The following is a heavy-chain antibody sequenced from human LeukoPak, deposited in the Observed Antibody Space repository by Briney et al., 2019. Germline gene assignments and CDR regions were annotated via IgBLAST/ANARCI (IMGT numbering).Heavy chain of an antibody. Sequence: PGGSPRLSCEASGFTFSTFAMIWVRQPPGKGLEWVSSIFPSGGEIHYADSVRGRFTISRDNSKSTLSLQMNSLRAEDTAIYYCATYRQVLLPFESWGQGTLVTVSS. CDR3: ATYRQVLLPFES. CDR2: IFPSGGEI. J-gene: IGHJ4*02. V-gene: IGHV3-23*01. CDR1: GFTFSTFA. D-gene: IGHD2-8*02.